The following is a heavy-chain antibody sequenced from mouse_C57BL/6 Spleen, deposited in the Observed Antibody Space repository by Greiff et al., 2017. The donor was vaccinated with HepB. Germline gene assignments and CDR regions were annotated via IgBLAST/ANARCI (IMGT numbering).Heavy chain of an antibody. J-gene: IGHJ3*01. CDR2: IHPNSGST. V-gene: IGHV1-64*01. Sequence: QVQLQQSGAELVKPGASVKLSCKASGYTFTSYWMHWVKQRPGQGLEWIGMIHPNSGSTNYNEKFKSKATLTVDKSSSTAYMQLSSLTSEDSAVYYCAREEDYYGSSYWFAYWGQGTLVTVSA. CDR3: AREEDYYGSSYWFAY. D-gene: IGHD1-1*01. CDR1: GYTFTSYW.